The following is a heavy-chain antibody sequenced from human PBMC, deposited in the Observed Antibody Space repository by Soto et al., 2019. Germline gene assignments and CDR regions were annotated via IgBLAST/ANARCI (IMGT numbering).Heavy chain of an antibody. Sequence: SDTLSLTCTVSGGSISSGGYYWSWIRQHPGKGLEWIGYIYYSGSTYYNPSLKSRVTISVDTSKNQFSLKLSSVTAADTAVYYCARDSPIAAAGTGFDPWGQGTLVTVSS. CDR1: GGSISSGGYY. J-gene: IGHJ5*02. V-gene: IGHV4-31*03. D-gene: IGHD6-13*01. CDR2: IYYSGST. CDR3: ARDSPIAAAGTGFDP.